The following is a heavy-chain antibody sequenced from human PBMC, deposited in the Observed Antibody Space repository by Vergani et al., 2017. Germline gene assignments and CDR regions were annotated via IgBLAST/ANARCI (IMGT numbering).Heavy chain of an antibody. V-gene: IGHV1-69*12. CDR3: ARVGATNPLDY. CDR1: GGTFSTYA. D-gene: IGHD2-8*01. J-gene: IGHJ4*02. Sequence: QVQLVQSGAEVKKPGSSVKVSCKPSGGTFSTYAIRWVRQAAGQGLEWIGGSIPIFGPANYAQKFQGRFTITADESTSTAYMELSSLRSEDRAVYYCARVGATNPLDYWGQGTLVIVSS. CDR2: SIPIFGPA.